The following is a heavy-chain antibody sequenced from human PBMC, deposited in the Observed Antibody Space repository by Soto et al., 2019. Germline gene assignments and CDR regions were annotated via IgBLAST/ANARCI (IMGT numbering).Heavy chain of an antibody. CDR1: GCSFTHYW. J-gene: IGHJ6*02. CDR2: VDPTDSYS. Sequence: PGEYLKISCKGSGCSFTHYWLTWVRQLPGKGLEWLGRVDPTDSYSNYSPSFQGHVPISADKSISTAYLQWSSLKASDIAVYYCARDAYYTSWKYFPYPPNAMDVSGQGTSLTLSS. V-gene: IGHV5-10-1*01. D-gene: IGHD3-3*01. CDR3: ARDAYYTSWKYFPYPPNAMDV.